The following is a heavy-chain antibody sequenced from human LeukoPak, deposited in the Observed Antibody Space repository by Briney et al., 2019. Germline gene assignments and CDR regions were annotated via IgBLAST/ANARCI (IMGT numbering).Heavy chain of an antibody. CDR1: GGSISSSNW. V-gene: IGHV4-4*02. CDR3: ASERITMVRENKNQGSWFDP. D-gene: IGHD3-10*01. J-gene: IGHJ5*02. Sequence: PSETLSLTCAVSGGSISSSNWWSWVRQPPGKGLEWIGEIYHGGSTNYNPSLKSRVTISVDKSKNQFSLKLSSVTAADTAVYYCASERITMVRENKNQGSWFDPWGQGTLVTVSS. CDR2: IYHGGST.